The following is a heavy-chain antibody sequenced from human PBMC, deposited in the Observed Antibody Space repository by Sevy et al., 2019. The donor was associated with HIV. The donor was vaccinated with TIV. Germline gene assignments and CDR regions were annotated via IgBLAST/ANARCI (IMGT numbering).Heavy chain of an antibody. V-gene: IGHV3-23*01. D-gene: IGHD2-15*01. CDR3: AKEGGDILVVISAGHTKTRTAGYFDY. J-gene: IGHJ4*02. Sequence: GGSLGLSCAASGFTFTSYAMSWVRQAPGKGLEWVSGISGSGGSTYYADAVKGRFTISRDNSKNTLYLQMNSLRAEDTAVYYCAKEGGDILVVISAGHTKTRTAGYFDYWGQGTLVTVSS. CDR2: ISGSGGST. CDR1: GFTFTSYA.